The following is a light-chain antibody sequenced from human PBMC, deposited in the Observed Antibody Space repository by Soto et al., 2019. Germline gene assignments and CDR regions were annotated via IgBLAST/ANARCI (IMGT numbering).Light chain of an antibody. CDR2: GNT. J-gene: IGLJ3*02. CDR1: SSNIGAGYD. CDR3: QSYDSSLSIWV. V-gene: IGLV1-40*01. Sequence: QSVLTQPPSVSGAPGQRVTISCTGSSSNIGAGYDVHWYKQPPGAAPKLLISGNTNRPSGVPDRFSGSKSGTSASLAITGLQAEDEVDYYCQSYDSSLSIWVFGGGTKLTVL.